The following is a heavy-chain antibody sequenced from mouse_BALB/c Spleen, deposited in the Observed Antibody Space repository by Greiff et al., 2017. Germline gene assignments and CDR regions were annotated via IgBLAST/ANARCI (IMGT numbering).Heavy chain of an antibody. CDR3: AREATYATDGGYEAMDD. V-gene: IGHV5-6-3*01. Sequence: EVQRVESGGGLVQPGGSLKLSCAASGFTFSSYGMSWVRQTPDKRLELVATINSNGGSTYYPDSVKGRFTISRDNAKNTLYLQMSSMKSEDTAMYYGAREATYATDGGYEAMDDGGQGTSGTVAA. J-gene: IGHJ4*01. D-gene: IGHD1-1*01. CDR1: GFTFSSYG. CDR2: INSNGGST.